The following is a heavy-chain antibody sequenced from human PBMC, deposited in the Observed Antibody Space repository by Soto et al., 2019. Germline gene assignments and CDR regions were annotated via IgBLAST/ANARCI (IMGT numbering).Heavy chain of an antibody. D-gene: IGHD6-19*01. V-gene: IGHV4-4*02. CDR2: IHHGGGT. J-gene: IGHJ4*02. CDR1: DGSVSSDDW. CDR3: ARGDRYSSGDIDY. Sequence: KPSETLSLTCTISDGSVSSDDWWYWVRQPPGKGLEWIGEIHHGGGTSYNPSLLGRVSISVDKSKNQFSLKLSSVAAADTAVYFCARGDRYSSGDIDYWGQGTQVTVSS.